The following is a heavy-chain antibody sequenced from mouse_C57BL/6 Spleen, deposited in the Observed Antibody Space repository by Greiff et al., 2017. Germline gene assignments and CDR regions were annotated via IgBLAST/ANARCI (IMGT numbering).Heavy chain of an antibody. V-gene: IGHV1-15*01. CDR3: TRRSGGDYFDY. CDR2: IDPETGGT. CDR1: GYTFTDYE. J-gene: IGHJ2*01. D-gene: IGHD1-3*01. Sequence: QVQLQQSGAELVRPGASVTLSCKASGYTFTDYEMHWVKQTPVHGLEWIGAIDPETGGTAYNQKFKGKAILTADKSSSTAYMELRSLTSEDSAVYYCTRRSGGDYFDYWGQGTTLTVSS.